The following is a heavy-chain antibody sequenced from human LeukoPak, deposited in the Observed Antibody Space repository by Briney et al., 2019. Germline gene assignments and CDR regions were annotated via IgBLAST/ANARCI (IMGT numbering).Heavy chain of an antibody. CDR2: IYSGGST. CDR1: GFTVSSNY. CDR3: ARALIAAAGLYYFDY. J-gene: IGHJ4*02. V-gene: IGHV3-66*01. D-gene: IGHD6-13*01. Sequence: GGFLRLSCAASGFTVSSNYMSWVRQAPGKGLEWVSVIYSGGSTYYADSVKGRSTISRDNSKNTLYLQMNSLRAEDTAVYYCARALIAAAGLYYFDYWGQGTLVTVSS.